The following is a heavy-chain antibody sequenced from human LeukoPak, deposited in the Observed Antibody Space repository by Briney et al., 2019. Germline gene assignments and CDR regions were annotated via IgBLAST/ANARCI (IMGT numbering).Heavy chain of an antibody. CDR2: ISFDVNNK. Sequence: GGSLRLSCAASGFTFSSYAMHWVRQAPGKGLEWVAVISFDVNNKYYADSVKGRFTISRDNPKNTLYLQMHSLRAEDTAVYYCARGEFESSGCFDYCGQGTLVTVTS. J-gene: IGHJ4*02. D-gene: IGHD6-19*01. CDR3: ARGEFESSGCFDY. CDR1: GFTFSSYA. V-gene: IGHV3-30*01.